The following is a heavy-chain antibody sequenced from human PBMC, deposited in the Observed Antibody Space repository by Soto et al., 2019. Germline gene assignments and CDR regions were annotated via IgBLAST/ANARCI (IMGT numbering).Heavy chain of an antibody. J-gene: IGHJ4*02. CDR2: ISSSSSTI. D-gene: IGHD1-1*01. V-gene: IGHV3-48*01. CDR1: GFTFSSYS. Sequence: EVQLVESGGGLVQPGGSLRLSCAASGFTFSSYSMNWVRQAPGKGLEWVSYISSSSSTIYYADSVKGRFTISRENAKNSLDLQMNSLRAEDTAVYYCAGDGALANDYWGQGTMVTVSS. CDR3: AGDGALANDY.